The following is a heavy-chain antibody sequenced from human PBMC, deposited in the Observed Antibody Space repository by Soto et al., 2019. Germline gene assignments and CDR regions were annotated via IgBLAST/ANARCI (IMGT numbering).Heavy chain of an antibody. J-gene: IGHJ4*02. Sequence: SETLSLTCTVSGGSISSGGYYWSWIRQHPGKGLEWIGYIYYSGSTYYNPSLKSRVTISVDTSKNQFSLKLSSVTAADTAVYYCARVEQLVNLNFDNWGQGTLVTVSS. CDR3: ARVEQLVNLNFDN. CDR1: GGSISSGGYY. D-gene: IGHD6-13*01. CDR2: IYYSGST. V-gene: IGHV4-31*03.